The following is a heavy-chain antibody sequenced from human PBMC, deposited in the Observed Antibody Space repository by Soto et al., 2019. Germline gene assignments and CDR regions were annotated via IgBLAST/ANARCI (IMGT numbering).Heavy chain of an antibody. V-gene: IGHV4-59*08. CDR3: ARHSGSYYYSDAFDI. CDR2: IYYSGST. J-gene: IGHJ3*02. Sequence: QVQLQESGPGRVKPSETLTLTCTVSGGSISSYYLSWIRQPPGKGLEWIGYIYYSGSTNYNPSLKSRVTISVDTSKNQFSLKLSSVTAADTAVYYCARHSGSYYYSDAFDIWGQGTMVTVSS. CDR1: GGSISSYY. D-gene: IGHD1-26*01.